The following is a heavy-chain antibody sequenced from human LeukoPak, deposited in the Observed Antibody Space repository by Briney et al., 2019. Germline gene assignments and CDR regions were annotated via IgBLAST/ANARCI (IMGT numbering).Heavy chain of an antibody. CDR3: ARDTTYYYDGGSSGPHYLDY. CDR2: ISYDGGIT. D-gene: IGHD3-10*01. V-gene: IGHV3-30*01. J-gene: IGHJ4*02. Sequence: SGGSLRLSCAASGFTFSSYAMYWVRQAPGKGPEWLAVISYDGGITHYADSVKDRFTISRDNSKNTLFLQLNSLRGDDTAVYYCARDTTYYYDGGSSGPHYLDYWGQGTLVTVSS. CDR1: GFTFSSYA.